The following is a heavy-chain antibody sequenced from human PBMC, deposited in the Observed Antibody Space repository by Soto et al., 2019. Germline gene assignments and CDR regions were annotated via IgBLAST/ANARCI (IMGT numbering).Heavy chain of an antibody. CDR1: GYTFTSYY. CDR2: INPSGGST. Sequence: ASVKVSCKASGYTFTSYYMHWVRQAPGQGLEWMGIINPSGGSTSYAQKFQGRVTMTRDTSTSTVYMELSSLRSEDTAVYYCAREGLGYCSGGSCSEYFQHWGQGTLVTVSS. J-gene: IGHJ1*01. D-gene: IGHD2-15*01. V-gene: IGHV1-46*03. CDR3: AREGLGYCSGGSCSEYFQH.